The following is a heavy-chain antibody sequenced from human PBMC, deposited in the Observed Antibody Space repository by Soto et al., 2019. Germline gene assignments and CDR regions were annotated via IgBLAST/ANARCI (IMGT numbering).Heavy chain of an antibody. CDR3: AATPRY. D-gene: IGHD2-15*01. CDR2: ISSSGST. V-gene: IGHV4-59*01. Sequence: QVQLQESGPGLVKPSETLSLTCTVSGGSITSYYWNWIRQPPGKGLEWIGYISSSGSTNYNPSLKGRVTMSLDTSKNQVSLNVTSVTAADTAVYYCAATPRYWGQGRLVTVSS. CDR1: GGSITSYY. J-gene: IGHJ4*02.